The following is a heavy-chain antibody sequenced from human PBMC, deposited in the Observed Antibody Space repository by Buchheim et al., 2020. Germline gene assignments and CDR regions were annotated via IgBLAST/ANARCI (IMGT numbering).Heavy chain of an antibody. CDR1: GFTFSSYG. V-gene: IGHV3-30*18. CDR3: AKEALRCGGDCYFRSWNWFDP. D-gene: IGHD2-21*02. Sequence: QVQLVESGGGVVQPGRSLRLSCAASGFTFSSYGMHWVRQAPGKGLEWVAVISYDGSNKYYADSVKGRFTISRDNSKTTLYLQMNSLRAEDTAVYYCAKEALRCGGDCYFRSWNWFDPWGQGTL. J-gene: IGHJ5*02. CDR2: ISYDGSNK.